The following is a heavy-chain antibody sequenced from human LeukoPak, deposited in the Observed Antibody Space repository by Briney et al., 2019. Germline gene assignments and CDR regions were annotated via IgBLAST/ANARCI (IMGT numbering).Heavy chain of an antibody. CDR3: ARDRWAYYYDSSGYYGPGPFDY. J-gene: IGHJ4*02. CDR2: ISSSGSTI. Sequence: PGGSLRLSCAASGFTFSDYYMSWIRQAPGKGLEWVSYISSSGSTIYYADSVKGRFNISRDNAKNSLYLQMNSLRAEDTAVYYCARDRWAYYYDSSGYYGPGPFDYWGQGTLVTVSS. CDR1: GFTFSDYY. D-gene: IGHD3-22*01. V-gene: IGHV3-11*01.